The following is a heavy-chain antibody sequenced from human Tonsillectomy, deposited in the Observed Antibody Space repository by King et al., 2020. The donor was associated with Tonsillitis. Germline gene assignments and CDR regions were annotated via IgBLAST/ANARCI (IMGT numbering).Heavy chain of an antibody. J-gene: IGHJ3*02. CDR3: ARALSPRDNAFLI. D-gene: IGHD5-24*01. V-gene: IGHV5-51*01. CDR1: GYSFTTHW. CDR2: VYPGDSDL. Sequence: QLVQSRAEVKKPGESLRISCKGSGYSFTTHWIGWVRQMPGKGLDYMGIVYPGDSDLRYNPSFQGRVTISADKSTSTAYLQWSSLQASETGMYYCARALSPRDNAFLIWGQGTMIIVSS.